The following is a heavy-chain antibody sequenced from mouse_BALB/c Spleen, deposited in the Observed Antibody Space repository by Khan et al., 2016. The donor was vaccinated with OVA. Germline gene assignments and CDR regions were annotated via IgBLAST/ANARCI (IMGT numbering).Heavy chain of an antibody. CDR1: GYTFTSYT. D-gene: IGHD2-14*01. Sequence: QVQLKQSGAELARPGASVKMSCKTSGYTFTSYTMHWVRQRPGQAPEWIGHINPSNNYTNYNQNFKDKATLIVDKSSTTAYMQLSSLTSEDSAVYYGVREGACRRSDGWFAYWGQGTLVTVSA. CDR3: VREGACRRSDGWFAY. CDR2: INPSNNYT. J-gene: IGHJ3*01. V-gene: IGHV1-4*01.